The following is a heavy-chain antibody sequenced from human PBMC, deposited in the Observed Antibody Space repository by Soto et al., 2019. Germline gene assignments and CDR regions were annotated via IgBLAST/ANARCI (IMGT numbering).Heavy chain of an antibody. CDR1: GVSISRGDYY. V-gene: IGHV4-31*11. J-gene: IGHJ5*02. D-gene: IGHD3-22*01. CDR2: IYYSGST. Sequence: SETLSLTCAVSGVSISRGDYYWTWIRQHPGKGLELIGYIYYSGSTYYNPSLRSRVTISLDTSKNQFSLNLGSVTAADTAVYYCTTYYQNWFDPWGQGTLVTVSS. CDR3: TTYYQNWFDP.